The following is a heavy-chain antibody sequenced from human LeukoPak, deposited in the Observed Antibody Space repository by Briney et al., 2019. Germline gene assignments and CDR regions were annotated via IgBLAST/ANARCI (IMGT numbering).Heavy chain of an antibody. CDR1: GGSFSGYY. J-gene: IGHJ4*02. Sequence: SETLSLTCAVYGGSFSGYYWSWIRQPPGKGLEWIGEINHSGSTNYDPSLKSRVTISVDTSKNQFSLKLSSVTAADTAVYYCAQGAAADNYWGQGTLVTVSS. CDR2: INHSGST. CDR3: AQGAAADNY. D-gene: IGHD6-13*01. V-gene: IGHV4-34*01.